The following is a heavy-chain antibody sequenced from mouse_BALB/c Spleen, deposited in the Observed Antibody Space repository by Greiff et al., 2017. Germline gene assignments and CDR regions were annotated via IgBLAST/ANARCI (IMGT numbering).Heavy chain of an antibody. CDR1: GYTFTSYW. D-gene: IGHD2-1*01. Sequence: QVQLQQPGAELVRPGASVKLSCKASGYTFTSYWINWVKQRPGQGLEWIGNIYPSDSYTNYNQKFKDKATLTVDKSSSTAYMQLSSPTSEDSAVYYCTGVYYGNYAWFAYWGQGTLVTVSA. J-gene: IGHJ3*01. CDR2: IYPSDSYT. V-gene: IGHV1-69*02. CDR3: TGVYYGNYAWFAY.